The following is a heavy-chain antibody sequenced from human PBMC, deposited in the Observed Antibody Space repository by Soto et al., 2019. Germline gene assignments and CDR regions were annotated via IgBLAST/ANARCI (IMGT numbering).Heavy chain of an antibody. V-gene: IGHV5-10-1*01. Sequence: XDSLKVSWKCSGDSFTSYWISLVLQMPGKGLEWMGRIDPSDSYTNYSPSFQGHVTISADKSISTAYLQWSSLKASDTAMYYCARHTGRLKYYYDSSGSRDAFDIWGQGTMVTVPS. CDR3: ARHTGRLKYYYDSSGSRDAFDI. D-gene: IGHD3-22*01. CDR2: IDPSDSYT. J-gene: IGHJ3*02. CDR1: GDSFTSYW.